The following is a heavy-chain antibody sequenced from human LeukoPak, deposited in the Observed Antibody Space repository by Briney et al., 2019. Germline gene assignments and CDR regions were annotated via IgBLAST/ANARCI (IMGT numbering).Heavy chain of an antibody. CDR1: GYTFTSYG. D-gene: IGHD3-10*01. J-gene: IGHJ6*02. CDR2: ISAYNGNT. V-gene: IGHV1-18*01. Sequence: ASVKVSCKASGYTFTSYGISWVRQAPGQGLEWMGWISAYNGNTNYAQKLQGRVTMTTDTSTSTAYMELRSLRSDDTAVYYCARDMVRGVIVENPHYYYYGMDVWGQGTTVTVSS. CDR3: ARDMVRGVIVENPHYYYYGMDV.